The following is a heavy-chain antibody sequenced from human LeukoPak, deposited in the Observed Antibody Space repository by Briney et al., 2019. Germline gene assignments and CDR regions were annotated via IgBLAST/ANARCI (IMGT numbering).Heavy chain of an antibody. J-gene: IGHJ5*02. CDR2: INPILGIA. D-gene: IGHD6-13*01. CDR3: ARDHSFAAGYLYNWFDP. V-gene: IGHV1-69*04. Sequence: ASVKVSCKASGGTFSSYAISWVRQAPGQGLEWMGRINPILGIANYAQKFQGRVTITADKSTSTAYMELSSLRSEDTAVYYCARDHSFAAGYLYNWFDPWGQGTLVTVSS. CDR1: GGTFSSYA.